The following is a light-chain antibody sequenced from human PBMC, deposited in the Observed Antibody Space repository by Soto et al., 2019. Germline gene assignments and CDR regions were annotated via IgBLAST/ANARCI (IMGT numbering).Light chain of an antibody. Sequence: QSALTQPPSASGSPGQSVTISCTGTSSDVGGYNYVSWYQQHPGKAPKLMIYEVSKRPSGVPDRLSGSKSGNTASLTVSGLQAEDEADYYCSSYAGSNNPLYVFGTGTKVTVL. CDR2: EVS. CDR1: SSDVGGYNY. CDR3: SSYAGSNNPLYV. V-gene: IGLV2-8*01. J-gene: IGLJ1*01.